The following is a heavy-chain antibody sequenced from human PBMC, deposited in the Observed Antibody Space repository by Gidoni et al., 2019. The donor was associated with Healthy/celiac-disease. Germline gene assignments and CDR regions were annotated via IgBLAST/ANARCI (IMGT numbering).Heavy chain of an antibody. CDR1: GGSFSGYY. D-gene: IGHD2-2*01. CDR3: ARANIVVVPALIYYYYGMDV. J-gene: IGHJ6*02. Sequence: QVQLQQWGAGLLKPSETLSLTCAVYGGSFSGYYWSWIRQPPGKGLEWIGEINHSGSTNYNPSLKSRVTISVDTSKNQFSLKLSSVTAADTAVYYCARANIVVVPALIYYYYGMDVWGQGTTVTVSS. V-gene: IGHV4-34*01. CDR2: INHSGST.